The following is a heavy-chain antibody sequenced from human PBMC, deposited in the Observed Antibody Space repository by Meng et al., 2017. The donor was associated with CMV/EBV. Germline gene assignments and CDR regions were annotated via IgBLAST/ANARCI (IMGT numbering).Heavy chain of an antibody. CDR2: ISNSDAYI. CDR1: GFTFSSYS. CDR3: ARDVSPRSSAYFAIYYFYALDV. V-gene: IGHV3-21*01. Sequence: GGSLRLSCAASGFTFSSYSMNWVRQAPGKGLEWVSSISNSDAYIYYADSVKGRFTISRDNAQNSLFLHMNSLRAEDSAVYYCARDVSPRSSAYFAIYYFYALDVWGQGTTVTVSS. D-gene: IGHD2-21*01. J-gene: IGHJ6*02.